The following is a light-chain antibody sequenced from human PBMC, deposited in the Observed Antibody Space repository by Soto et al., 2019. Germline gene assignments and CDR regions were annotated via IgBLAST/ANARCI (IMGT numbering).Light chain of an antibody. CDR2: GAS. J-gene: IGKJ1*01. CDR1: QSVSSN. V-gene: IGKV3-15*01. Sequence: EIVMTHSPVTLSLSPGEIATLSCGASQSVSSNLAWYQHKPGQAPRLLTYGASTRATGIPARFSGSGSGTEFTHTISSLQPEDFAVYYCQQYYNWPRTFGQGTKVDIK. CDR3: QQYYNWPRT.